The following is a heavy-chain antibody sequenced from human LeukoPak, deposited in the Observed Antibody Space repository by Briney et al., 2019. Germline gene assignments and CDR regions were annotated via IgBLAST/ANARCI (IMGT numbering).Heavy chain of an antibody. J-gene: IGHJ4*02. CDR1: GYTLTSYG. CDR3: ARELGSHYDFWSGYYTGYYFDY. Sequence: GASVKVSCKASGYTLTSYGISWVRQAPGQGLEWMGWISAYNGNTNYAQKLQGRVTMTTDTSTSTAYMELRSLRSDDTAVYYCARELGSHYDFWSGYYTGYYFDYWGQGTLVTVSS. CDR2: ISAYNGNT. V-gene: IGHV1-18*01. D-gene: IGHD3-3*01.